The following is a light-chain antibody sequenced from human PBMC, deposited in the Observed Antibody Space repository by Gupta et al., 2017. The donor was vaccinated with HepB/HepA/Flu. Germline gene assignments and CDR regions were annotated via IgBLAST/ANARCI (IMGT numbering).Light chain of an antibody. CDR2: DAS. CDR3: QQYDSFVPSS. Sequence: GDRVTISCQASQDISNFLNWYQVKPGKAPKLLIYDASNLETGVPSRFSGSGSGTDFTFTISSLQPEDIATYFCQQYDSFVPSSFGQGTKLEIK. J-gene: IGKJ2*01. CDR1: QDISNF. V-gene: IGKV1-33*01.